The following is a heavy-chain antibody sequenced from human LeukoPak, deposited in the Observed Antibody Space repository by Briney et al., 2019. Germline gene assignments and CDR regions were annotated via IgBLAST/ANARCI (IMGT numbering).Heavy chain of an antibody. CDR2: TYYRSKWYN. D-gene: IGHD3-22*01. V-gene: IGHV6-1*01. Sequence: SQTLSLTCAISGDSVSINSAAWNWIRQSPSRGLEWLGRTYYRSKWYNDYAVSVKSRITINPDTSKNQFSLQLNSVTPEDTAVYYCARSTRDYDSSGYYPPQDWGQGTLVTVSS. CDR1: GDSVSINSAA. J-gene: IGHJ4*02. CDR3: ARSTRDYDSSGYYPPQD.